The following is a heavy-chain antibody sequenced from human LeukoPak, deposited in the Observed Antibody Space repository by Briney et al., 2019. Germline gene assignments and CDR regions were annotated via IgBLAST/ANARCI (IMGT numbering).Heavy chain of an antibody. CDR1: GFTFSSYA. J-gene: IGHJ4*02. D-gene: IGHD3-22*01. Sequence: GGSLRLSCAASGFTFSSYAMHWVRQAPGKGLEYVSAISSNGGSTYYANSVKGRFTISRDNSKNTLYLQMGSLRAEDMAVYYCASGSSGYPPYWGQGTLVTVSS. V-gene: IGHV3-64*01. CDR2: ISSNGGST. CDR3: ASGSSGYPPY.